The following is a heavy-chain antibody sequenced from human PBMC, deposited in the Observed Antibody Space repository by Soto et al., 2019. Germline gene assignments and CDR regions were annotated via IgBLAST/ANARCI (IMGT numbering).Heavy chain of an antibody. CDR3: AREVVTTKGYFDN. CDR1: GFTFNSHS. J-gene: IGHJ4*02. Sequence: QEQVMESGGGVVQPGGSMRLSHVSSGFTFNSHSMHWFRQAPGKRLEWVAVISSDGGIELYADSVRGRFTISRDNSKNTLYLQMNRLRSEDTAVYYCAREVVTTKGYFDNWGQGVLVTVSS. D-gene: IGHD1-1*01. CDR2: ISSDGGIE. V-gene: IGHV3-30-3*01.